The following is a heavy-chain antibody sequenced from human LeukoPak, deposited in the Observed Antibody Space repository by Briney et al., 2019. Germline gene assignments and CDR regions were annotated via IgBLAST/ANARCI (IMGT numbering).Heavy chain of an antibody. CDR1: GFTFSTYA. CDR2: ISGSGANT. Sequence: PGGSLRLSCAASGFTFSTYAMCWVRQALGKGLEWVSIISGSGANTHYADSVKGRFTISRDNSKNTLYLQMNRLRAEDTAVYYCANDPIDSYGRWGQGTLVTVSS. CDR3: ANDPIDSYGR. J-gene: IGHJ1*01. V-gene: IGHV3-23*01. D-gene: IGHD5-18*01.